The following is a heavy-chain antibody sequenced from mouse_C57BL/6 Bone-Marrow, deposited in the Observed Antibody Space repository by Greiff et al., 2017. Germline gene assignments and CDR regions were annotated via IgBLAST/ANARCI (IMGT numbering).Heavy chain of an antibody. CDR3: ARRITWALYYGSLDY. Sequence: EAGGVDFSRYWMSWVRRAPGKGLEWIGEINPDSSTINYAPSLKDKFIISRDNAKNTLYLQMSKVRSEDTALYYCARRITWALYYGSLDYWGQGTTLTVSS. D-gene: IGHD1-1*01. CDR1: GVDFSRYW. CDR2: INPDSSTI. V-gene: IGHV4-1*01. J-gene: IGHJ2*01.